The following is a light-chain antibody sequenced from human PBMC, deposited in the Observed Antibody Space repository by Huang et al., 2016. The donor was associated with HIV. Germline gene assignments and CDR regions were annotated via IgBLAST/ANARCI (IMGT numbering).Light chain of an antibody. CDR2: DAS. V-gene: IGKV1D-13*01. J-gene: IGKJ5*01. Sequence: AIQLTQSPSSLSASVGDRVTITCRASRGISSGLAWYQQKPGKAPKFLIFDASSLESGVPSRFSGRGSGTDFTLTISSLQPEDFATYYCQQFNNYLTFGQGTRLEIQ. CDR3: QQFNNYLT. CDR1: RGISSG.